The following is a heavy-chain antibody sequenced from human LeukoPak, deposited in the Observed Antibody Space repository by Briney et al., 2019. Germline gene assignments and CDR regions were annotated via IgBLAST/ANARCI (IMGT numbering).Heavy chain of an antibody. CDR3: ARTGFLEWFSAGYYYYYYMDV. CDR1: GGSISSYY. CDR2: IYYSGST. J-gene: IGHJ6*03. D-gene: IGHD3-3*01. V-gene: IGHV4-59*01. Sequence: PSETLSLTCTVSGGSISSYYWSWIRQPPGKGLEWIGYIYYSGSTNYNPSLKSRVTISVDTSKNQFSLKLSSVTAADTAVYYCARTGFLEWFSAGYYYYYYMDVWGKGNTVTVSS.